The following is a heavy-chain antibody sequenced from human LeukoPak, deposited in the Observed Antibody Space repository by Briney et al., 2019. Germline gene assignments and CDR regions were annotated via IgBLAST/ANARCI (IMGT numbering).Heavy chain of an antibody. CDR1: GYTFTSYY. J-gene: IGHJ6*03. Sequence: ASVKVSCKASGYTFTSYYMHWVRQAPGQGLEWMGIINPSGGSTSYAQKFQGRVTMTRDTSTSTVYMELSSLRSEDTAVYYCAREGGGYYGSGSYVAQHYYYMDVWGKGTTVTISS. CDR3: AREGGGYYGSGSYVAQHYYYMDV. V-gene: IGHV1-46*01. CDR2: INPSGGST. D-gene: IGHD3-10*01.